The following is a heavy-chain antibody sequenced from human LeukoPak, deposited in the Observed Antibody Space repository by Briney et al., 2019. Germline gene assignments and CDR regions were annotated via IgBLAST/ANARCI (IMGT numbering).Heavy chain of an antibody. CDR1: GFTVSSNS. J-gene: IGHJ4*02. D-gene: IGHD3-10*01. CDR2: IYGDGTT. V-gene: IGHV3-53*01. Sequence: GGSLRLSCAASGFTVSSNSMSWFRQAPGKGLEWVSLIYGDGTTYYADSVKGRFTISRDNSKNTLYLQMNSLRAEDTAVYYCAKPQGITMAPFDYWGQGTLVTVSS. CDR3: AKPQGITMAPFDY.